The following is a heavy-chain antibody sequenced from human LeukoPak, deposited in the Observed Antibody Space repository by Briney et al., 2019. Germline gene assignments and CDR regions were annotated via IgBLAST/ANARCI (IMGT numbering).Heavy chain of an antibody. D-gene: IGHD6-13*01. CDR2: INWNGGSI. J-gene: IGHJ4*02. Sequence: GGSLRLSCAASGFTFDDYGMSWVRQAPGKGLEWVSGINWNGGSIGYADSVKGRFTISRDNAKNSLYLQMNSLRAEDTALYYCAKDMSSSWYYFDYWGQGTLVTVSS. CDR3: AKDMSSSWYYFDY. CDR1: GFTFDDYG. V-gene: IGHV3-20*04.